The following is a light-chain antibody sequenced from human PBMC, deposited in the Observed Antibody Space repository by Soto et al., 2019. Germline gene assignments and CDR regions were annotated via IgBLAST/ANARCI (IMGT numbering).Light chain of an antibody. CDR3: QQYNNWPWT. CDR2: GAS. V-gene: IGKV3-15*01. J-gene: IGKJ1*01. CDR1: QSVSSN. Sequence: QSPATLSVSPGERATLSCRASQSVSSNLAWYQQKPGQAPRLLIYGASTRATGIPARFSGSGSGTEFTLTISSLQSEDFAVYYCQQYNNWPWTFGQGTKV.